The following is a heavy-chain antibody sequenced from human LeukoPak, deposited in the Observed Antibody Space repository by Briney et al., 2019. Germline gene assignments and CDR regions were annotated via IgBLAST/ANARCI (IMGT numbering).Heavy chain of an antibody. Sequence: SSETLSLTCTVSGGSISSYYWSWIRQPPGKGLEWIGEINHSGSTNYNPSLKSRVTISVDTSKNQFSLKLSSVTAADTAVYYCARGRAVGAYYYYHMDVWGKGTTVTVSS. D-gene: IGHD3-16*01. CDR3: ARGRAVGAYYYYHMDV. J-gene: IGHJ6*03. CDR1: GGSISSYY. V-gene: IGHV4-34*01. CDR2: INHSGST.